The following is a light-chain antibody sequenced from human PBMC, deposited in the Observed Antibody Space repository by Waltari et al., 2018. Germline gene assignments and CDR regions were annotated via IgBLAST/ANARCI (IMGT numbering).Light chain of an antibody. J-gene: IGLJ3*02. V-gene: IGLV4-69*01. Sequence: QLVLTQSPSASASLGASVKLTCTLSSGHSSNVIASPPQQPEKGPRYLMKVNSDGSHSKGDKIPDRFSGSSSGAEHYLTISSLQSEDEADYYCQTGGHGTWVFGGGTKLTVL. CDR3: QTGGHGTWV. CDR1: SGHSSNV. CDR2: VNSDGSH.